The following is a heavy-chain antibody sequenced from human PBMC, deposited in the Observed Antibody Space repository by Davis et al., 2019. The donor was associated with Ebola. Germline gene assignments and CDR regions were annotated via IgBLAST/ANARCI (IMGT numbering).Heavy chain of an antibody. CDR2: RWYEGSNK. V-gene: IGHV3-33*01. CDR3: ARSGLSFGVVKYHYGMDV. Sequence: SLKISCAASGFTFSSYGMHWVRQAAGKGLEWVAVRWYEGSNKYYADSVKGRFTISRDNSKKTMYLQMNSLRAEDTAVYYCARSGLSFGVVKYHYGMDVWGKGTTVTVSS. J-gene: IGHJ6*04. CDR1: GFTFSSYG. D-gene: IGHD3-3*01.